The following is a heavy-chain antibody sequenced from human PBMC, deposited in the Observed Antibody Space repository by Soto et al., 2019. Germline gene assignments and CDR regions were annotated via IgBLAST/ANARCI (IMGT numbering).Heavy chain of an antibody. CDR3: AKSAPRGVVVVAATLYFDY. D-gene: IGHD2-15*01. J-gene: IGHJ4*02. CDR1: GFTFSSYA. V-gene: IGHV3-23*01. CDR2: ISGSGGST. Sequence: EVQLLESGGGLVQRGGSLRLSCAASGFTFSSYAMSWVRQAPGKGLEWVSAISGSGGSTYYADSVKGRFTISRDNSKNTLYLQMNSLRAEDTAVYYCAKSAPRGVVVVAATLYFDYWGQGTLVTVSS.